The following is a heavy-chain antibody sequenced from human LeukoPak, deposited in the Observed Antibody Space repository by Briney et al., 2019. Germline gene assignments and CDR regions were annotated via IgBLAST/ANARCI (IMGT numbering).Heavy chain of an antibody. Sequence: ASVKVSCKASGYTFTSYDINWVRQATGQGLEWMGWMNPSSGNTGYAQKFQGRVTMTRNTSISTAYMELSSLRSEDTAVYYCARADFWSGYAIDYWGQGTLVTVSS. CDR1: GYTFTSYD. CDR3: ARADFWSGYAIDY. D-gene: IGHD3-3*01. J-gene: IGHJ4*02. CDR2: MNPSSGNT. V-gene: IGHV1-8*01.